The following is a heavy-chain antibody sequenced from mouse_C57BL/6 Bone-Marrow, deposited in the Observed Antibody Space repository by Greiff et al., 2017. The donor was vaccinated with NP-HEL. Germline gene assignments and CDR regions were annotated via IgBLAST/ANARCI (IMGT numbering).Heavy chain of an antibody. Sequence: EVQRVESGGGLVKPGGSLKLSCAASGFTFSSYAMSWVRQTPEKRLEWVATISDGGSYTYYPDNVKGRFTISRDNAKNNLYLQMSHLKSEDTAMYYCARDLPAQALYWGQGTLVTVSA. CDR3: ARDLPAQALY. V-gene: IGHV5-4*01. CDR2: ISDGGSYT. D-gene: IGHD3-2*02. J-gene: IGHJ3*01. CDR1: GFTFSSYA.